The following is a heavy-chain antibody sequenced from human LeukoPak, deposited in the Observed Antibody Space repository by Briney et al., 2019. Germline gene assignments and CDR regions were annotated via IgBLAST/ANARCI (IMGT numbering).Heavy chain of an antibody. D-gene: IGHD5-24*01. CDR2: IIPIFGTA. CDR3: ARSGRTVEMAYYFDY. CDR1: GGTFSSYA. V-gene: IGHV1-69*13. Sequence: SVKVSCKASGGTFSSYAISWVRQAPGQGLEWMGGIIPIFGTANYAQKFQGRVTVTADESTSTAYMELSSLRSEDTAVYYCARSGRTVEMAYYFDYWGQGTLVTVSS. J-gene: IGHJ4*02.